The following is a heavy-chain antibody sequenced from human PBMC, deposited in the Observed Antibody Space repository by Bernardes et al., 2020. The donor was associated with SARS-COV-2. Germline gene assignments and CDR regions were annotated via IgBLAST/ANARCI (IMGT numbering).Heavy chain of an antibody. D-gene: IGHD6-19*01. V-gene: IGHV1-24*01. Sequence: SVPVSFNISGYTLIKLSIHWVRQAPGKGLEWVGGFDTEEGETINAQKFQGRVTMTEDTSTDTAYMELSSLRSEDTAVYYCVTVRGQWLTPYFQHWGQGTLVTVSS. CDR3: VTVRGQWLTPYFQH. CDR1: GYTLIKLS. J-gene: IGHJ1*01. CDR2: FDTEEGET.